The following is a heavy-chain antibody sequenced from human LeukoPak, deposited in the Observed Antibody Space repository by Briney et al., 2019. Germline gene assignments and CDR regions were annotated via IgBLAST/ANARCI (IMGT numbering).Heavy chain of an antibody. CDR2: ISYDGNNK. CDR1: GFTFSSYA. Sequence: GGSLRLSCAASGFTFSSYAMHWVRQAPGKGLEWVAIISYDGNNKYYADSVKGRFTISRDNSKNTLYLQMDSLRVGDTAVYYCARGGRDGYNSIDYWGQGTLVTVSS. D-gene: IGHD5-24*01. J-gene: IGHJ4*02. CDR3: ARGGRDGYNSIDY. V-gene: IGHV3-30-3*01.